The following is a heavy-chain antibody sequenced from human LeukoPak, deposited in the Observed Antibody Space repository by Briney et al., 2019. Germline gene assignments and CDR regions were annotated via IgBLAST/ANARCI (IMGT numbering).Heavy chain of an antibody. CDR2: TYYRSKWYN. Sequence: SQTLSLTCAISGDSVSNNSAAWNWIRQPPSRGLEWLGRTYYRSKWYNDYAVSVKSRITINPDTSKNQFSLKLNSVTAADTAVYYCATSPNWKKGDFDYWGQGTLVTVSS. CDR1: GDSVSNNSAA. V-gene: IGHV6-1*01. CDR3: ATSPNWKKGDFDY. D-gene: IGHD1-20*01. J-gene: IGHJ4*02.